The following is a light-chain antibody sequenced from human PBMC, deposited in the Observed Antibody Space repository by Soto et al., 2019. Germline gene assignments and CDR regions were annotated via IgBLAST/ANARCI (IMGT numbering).Light chain of an antibody. CDR2: DAS. V-gene: IGKV3-11*01. CDR1: QSVSSY. Sequence: EIVLTQSPATLSLSPGERATLSCRASQSVSSYLAWYQQKPGQAPRLLIYDASNRATGIPARFSGSGSGTDFHLTISSLEPEDFAVYYCQQRSIWPQTFGQGTKLEIK. CDR3: QQRSIWPQT. J-gene: IGKJ2*01.